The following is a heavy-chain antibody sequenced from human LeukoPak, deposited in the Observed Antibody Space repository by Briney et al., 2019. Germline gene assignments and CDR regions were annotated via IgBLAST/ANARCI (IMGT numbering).Heavy chain of an antibody. CDR2: IYYSGST. Sequence: PSETLSLTCTVSGGSISSHYWSWIRQPPGKGLGWIGYIYYSGSTNYNPSLKSRVTISVDTSKNQFSLKLSSVTAADTAVYYCARTIFDYSKWFDPWGQGTLVTVSS. CDR1: GGSISSHY. CDR3: ARTIFDYSKWFDP. J-gene: IGHJ5*02. V-gene: IGHV4-59*11. D-gene: IGHD4-11*01.